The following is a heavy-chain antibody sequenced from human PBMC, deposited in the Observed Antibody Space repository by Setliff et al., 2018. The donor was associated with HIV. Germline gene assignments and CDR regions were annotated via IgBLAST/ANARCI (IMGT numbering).Heavy chain of an antibody. J-gene: IGHJ4*02. V-gene: IGHV4-59*01. CDR1: GGSMSRFY. D-gene: IGHD1-1*01. CDR3: ARAEGDVYNSLPYFDS. Sequence: PSETLSLTCTVSGGSMSRFYWTWIRQPPGKGLEWIGFVYSTGSINYSPSFRGRLTISLDTSENQFSLHLTSVTAADTAVYYCARAEGDVYNSLPYFDSWGPGALVTVSS. CDR2: VYSTGSI.